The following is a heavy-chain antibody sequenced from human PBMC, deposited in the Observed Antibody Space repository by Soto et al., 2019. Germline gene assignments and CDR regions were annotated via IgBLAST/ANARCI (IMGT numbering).Heavy chain of an antibody. D-gene: IGHD2-2*01. J-gene: IGHJ6*03. CDR1: GFTFSNAW. V-gene: IGHV3-15*01. CDR2: IKSKTDGGTT. CDR3: TIVGDCSSTSCDHYYYYMDV. Sequence: EVQLVESGGGLVKPGGSLRLSCAASGFTFSNAWMSWVRQAPGKGLEWVGRIKSKTDGGTTDYTAPVKGRFTISRDDYKNTLYLQMNSLKTEDTALYYCTIVGDCSSTSCDHYYYYMDVWGKGTTVTVSS.